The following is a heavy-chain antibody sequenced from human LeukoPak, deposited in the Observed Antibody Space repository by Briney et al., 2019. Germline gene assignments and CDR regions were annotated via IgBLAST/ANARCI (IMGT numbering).Heavy chain of an antibody. Sequence: GGSLRLSCAASGFTFSNAWMSWVRQAPGKGLEWVGRIKSKTDGGTTDYAAPVKGRFTISRDDSKNTLYLQMNSLKTEDTAVYYCTTDLIWAAGREYYFDYRGQGTLLSVSS. J-gene: IGHJ4*02. D-gene: IGHD6-13*01. CDR2: IKSKTDGGTT. CDR1: GFTFSNAW. CDR3: TTDLIWAAGREYYFDY. V-gene: IGHV3-15*01.